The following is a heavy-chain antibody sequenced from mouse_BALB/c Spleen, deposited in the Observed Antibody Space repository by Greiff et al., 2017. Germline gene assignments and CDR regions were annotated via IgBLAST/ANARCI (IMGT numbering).Heavy chain of an antibody. Sequence: EVKLMESGGGLVQPGGSLKLSCAASGFTFSSYTMSWVRQTPEKRLEWVAYISNGGGSTYYPDTVKGRFTISRDNAKNALYLQMSSLKSEDTAMYYCERWGYGYDGYYYAMDYWGQGTSVTVSS. V-gene: IGHV5-12-2*01. CDR3: ERWGYGYDGYYYAMDY. D-gene: IGHD2-2*01. CDR2: ISNGGGST. CDR1: GFTFSSYT. J-gene: IGHJ4*01.